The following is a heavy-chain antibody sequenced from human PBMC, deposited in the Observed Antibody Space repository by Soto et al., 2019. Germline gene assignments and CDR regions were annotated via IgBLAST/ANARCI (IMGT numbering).Heavy chain of an antibody. J-gene: IGHJ6*03. CDR3: ARVGESSSWDYYYYMDV. CDR1: GYTFTSYG. D-gene: IGHD6-13*01. Sequence: SVKVSCKASGYTFTSYGISWVRQAPGQGLEWMGRISSYNGNTNYAQKLQDRVTMTTDTSTSTAYMELRSLRSDDTAVYYCARVGESSSWDYYYYMDVWGKGTTVTVS. V-gene: IGHV1-18*01. CDR2: ISSYNGNT.